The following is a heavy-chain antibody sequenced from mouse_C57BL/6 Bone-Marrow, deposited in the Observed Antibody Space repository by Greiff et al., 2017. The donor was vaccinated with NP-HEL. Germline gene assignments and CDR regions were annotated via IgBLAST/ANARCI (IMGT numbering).Heavy chain of an antibody. J-gene: IGHJ4*01. CDR1: GFSLTSYG. CDR3: ARTYAMDY. Sequence: VQLQQSGPGLVQPSQSLSITCTVSGFSLTSYGVHWVRQSPGKGLEWLGVIWSGGSTDYNAAVISRLSISKDNSKSQVFFKMNSLQADDTAIYYCARTYAMDYWGQGTSVTVSS. V-gene: IGHV2-2*01. CDR2: IWSGGST.